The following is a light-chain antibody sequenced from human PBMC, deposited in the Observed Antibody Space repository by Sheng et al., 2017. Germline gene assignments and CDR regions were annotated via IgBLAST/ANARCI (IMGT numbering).Light chain of an antibody. CDR1: QRIDSTY. Sequence: EIVLTQFPGTLSLSPGDRATLSCRASQRIDSTYIAWYQQKPGQAPRLLIYAASERATGTPDRFSGGGSGTDFTFTISGLEPEDFAVYYCQQYGSLPITFGQGTRLEIK. V-gene: IGKV3-20*01. CDR2: AAS. CDR3: QQYGSLPIT. J-gene: IGKJ5*01.